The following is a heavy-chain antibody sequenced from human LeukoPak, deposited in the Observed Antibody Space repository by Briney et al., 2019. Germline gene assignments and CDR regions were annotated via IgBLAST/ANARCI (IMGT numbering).Heavy chain of an antibody. Sequence: SETLSLTCTASGDSISSGSYYWSWIRQPAGEGLEWIGRIYSSGRTHYSPSLKSRVTISVDTSRNQFSLRLSSVTAADTAVYHCAREVPRLVGGLPRYYYYMDVWGKGTTVTISS. V-gene: IGHV4-61*02. CDR3: AREVPRLVGGLPRYYYYMDV. D-gene: IGHD3-9*01. CDR1: GDSISSGSYY. J-gene: IGHJ6*03. CDR2: IYSSGRT.